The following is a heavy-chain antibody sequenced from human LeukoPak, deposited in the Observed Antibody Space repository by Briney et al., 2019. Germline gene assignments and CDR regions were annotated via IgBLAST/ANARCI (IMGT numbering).Heavy chain of an antibody. Sequence: SETLSLTCTASGGSISPYYWSWIRQPPGKGLEWIGYIYYSGSTSCNPSLKSRVTISVDTSKNQFSLKLSSVTAADTAVYYCARHGGGGESYPRVFDYWGRGNLVTVSS. CDR1: GGSISPYY. D-gene: IGHD1-26*01. CDR2: IYYSGST. CDR3: ARHGGGGESYPRVFDY. V-gene: IGHV4-59*08. J-gene: IGHJ4*02.